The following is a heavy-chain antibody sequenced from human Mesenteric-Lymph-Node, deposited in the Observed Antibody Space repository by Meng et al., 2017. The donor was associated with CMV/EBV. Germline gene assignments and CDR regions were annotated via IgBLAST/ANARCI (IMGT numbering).Heavy chain of an antibody. J-gene: IGHJ5*02. CDR3: AREAVAGTNWFDP. V-gene: IGHV3-66*02. Sequence: GESLKISCAVSGFTVSSNYMSWVRQAPGKGLEWVSVIYSAGSTYYADSVKGRFTISRDNSKNTLYLQMYSLRAEDTAAYYCAREAVAGTNWFDPWGQGTLVTVSS. D-gene: IGHD6-19*01. CDR1: GFTVSSNY. CDR2: IYSAGST.